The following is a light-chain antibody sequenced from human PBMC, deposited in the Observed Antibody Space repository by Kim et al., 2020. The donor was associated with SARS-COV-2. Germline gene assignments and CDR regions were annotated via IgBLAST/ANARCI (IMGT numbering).Light chain of an antibody. CDR3: QQLNNYPRT. J-gene: IGKJ1*01. Sequence: ASVGDRVTITCRASQGISSYLAWYQQKPGKDPKLLIYAASTLQSGVPSRFSGSGSGTEFTLTISSLQPEDFATYFCQQLNNYPRTFGQGTKVDIK. CDR2: AAS. V-gene: IGKV1-9*01. CDR1: QGISSY.